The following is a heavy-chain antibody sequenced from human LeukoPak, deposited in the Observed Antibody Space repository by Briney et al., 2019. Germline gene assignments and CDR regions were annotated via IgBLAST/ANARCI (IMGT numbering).Heavy chain of an antibody. CDR1: GGTFSSYA. J-gene: IGHJ5*02. Sequence: GASVKVSCKASGGTFSSYAISWVRQAPGQGLEWMGGIIPIFGTANYAQKFQGRVTITADESTSTAYMELSSLRPEDTAVYYCARTGIAARPTVWFDPWGQGTLVTVSS. D-gene: IGHD6-6*01. CDR2: IIPIFGTA. V-gene: IGHV1-69*13. CDR3: ARTGIAARPTVWFDP.